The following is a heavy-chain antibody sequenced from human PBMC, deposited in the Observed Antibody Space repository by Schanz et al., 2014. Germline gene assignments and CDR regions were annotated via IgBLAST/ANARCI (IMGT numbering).Heavy chain of an antibody. CDR3: DSSGSYSSYAF. CDR1: GFTFSSYS. D-gene: IGHD3-10*01. Sequence: EVQLVESGGGLVQPGGSLRLSCTASGFTFSSYSMNWVRQSPGKGLEWVSTIGTSGGTNYAESVKGRFTISRDNAKNSQYLQMSSLRAEDTSACHCDSSGSYSSYAFWGQGTLVTVSS. V-gene: IGHV3-48*01. CDR2: IGTSGGT. J-gene: IGHJ4*02.